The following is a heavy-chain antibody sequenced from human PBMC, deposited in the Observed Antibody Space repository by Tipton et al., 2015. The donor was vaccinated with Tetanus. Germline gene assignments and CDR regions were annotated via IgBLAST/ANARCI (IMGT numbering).Heavy chain of an antibody. Sequence: TLSLTCTVSGDSISSGDFYWSWIRQHPGKGLEWIGYIYFTGTTYCNPSLESRLTISIDTSKNQFPLELTSVTAADTAVYYCARDSYYSSRWSFADYWGQGTLVTVSS. CDR3: ARDSYYSSRWSFADY. CDR1: GDSISSGDFY. CDR2: IYFTGTT. J-gene: IGHJ4*02. D-gene: IGHD3-22*01. V-gene: IGHV4-31*03.